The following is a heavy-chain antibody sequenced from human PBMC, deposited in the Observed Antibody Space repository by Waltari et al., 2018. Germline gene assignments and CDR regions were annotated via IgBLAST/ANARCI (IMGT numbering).Heavy chain of an antibody. CDR3: ARGGSNYYYYGMDV. V-gene: IGHV3-33*01. CDR2: IWDDGSNK. CDR1: GFTFSSYG. Sequence: QVQLVESGGGVVQPGRSLRLSCAASGFTFSSYGMHWVRQAPGKGLEWVAVIWDDGSNKNYADSVKGRFTISRDNSKNTLYLQMNSLRAEDTAVYYCARGGSNYYYYGMDVWGQGTTVTVSS. J-gene: IGHJ6*02.